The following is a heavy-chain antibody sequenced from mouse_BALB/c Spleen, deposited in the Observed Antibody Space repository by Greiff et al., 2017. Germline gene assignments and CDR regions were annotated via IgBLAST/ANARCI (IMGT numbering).Heavy chain of an antibody. Sequence: EVKLKESGPGLVKPSQSLSLTCTVTGYSITSDYAWNWIRQFPGNKLEWMGYISYSGSTSYNPSLKSRISITRDTSKNQFFLQLNSVTTEDTATYYCARGGYDWDYYAMDYWGQGTSVTVSS. CDR1: GYSITSDYA. D-gene: IGHD2-2*01. J-gene: IGHJ4*01. CDR2: ISYSGST. V-gene: IGHV3-2*02. CDR3: ARGGYDWDYYAMDY.